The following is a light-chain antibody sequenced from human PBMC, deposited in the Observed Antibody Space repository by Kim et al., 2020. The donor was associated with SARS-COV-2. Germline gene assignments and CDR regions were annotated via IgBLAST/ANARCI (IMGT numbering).Light chain of an antibody. CDR1: QTVTRNF. J-gene: IGKJ2*01. CDR2: GAS. Sequence: EFVLTQSPGTLSLSPGERATLSCRASQTVTRNFLARYQQKPGRAPRLLIYGASSRPGGIPDRFSGSGSGTDFTLTISRLGPEDFAVYYCQQYGSSPYTFGQGTTLEI. V-gene: IGKV3-20*01. CDR3: QQYGSSPYT.